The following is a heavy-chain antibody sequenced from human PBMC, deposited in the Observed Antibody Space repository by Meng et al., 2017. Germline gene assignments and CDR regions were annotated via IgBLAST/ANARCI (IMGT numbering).Heavy chain of an antibody. CDR2: INHSRST. Sequence: HVQLQQRGARALQPSETLSLTSSVYGWTCSAYDWRWIRQPQGKGLEWIGEINHSRSTNYNPSLKRRVTISVDSSKNQFSLKLSSVTAADTAVYYCARKFTMVRGIYNWFDPWGQGTLVTVSS. D-gene: IGHD3-10*01. CDR3: ARKFTMVRGIYNWFDP. CDR1: GWTCSAYD. J-gene: IGHJ5*02. V-gene: IGHV4-34*01.